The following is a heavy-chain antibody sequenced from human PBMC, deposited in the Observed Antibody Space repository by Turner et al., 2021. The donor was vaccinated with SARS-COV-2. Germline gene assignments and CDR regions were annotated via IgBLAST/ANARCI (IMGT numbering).Heavy chain of an antibody. D-gene: IGHD2-21*02. CDR3: ASGSGSYSAWYFDY. V-gene: IGHV4-59*01. CDR2: VYYDGSS. Sequence: QVQLQESGPGLVKPSETLSLTCSVAGGSSTSYYWSWIRQAPGKGLEWIGYVYYDGSSNYNPALKSRFTISVDTSKNQFSLKLTSVTAADTAVYYCASGSGSYSAWYFDYWGQGTLVTVSS. CDR1: GGSSTSYY. J-gene: IGHJ4*02.